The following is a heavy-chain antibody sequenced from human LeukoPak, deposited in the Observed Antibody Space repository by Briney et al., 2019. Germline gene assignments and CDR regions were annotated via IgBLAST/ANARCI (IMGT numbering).Heavy chain of an antibody. Sequence: PSGGSLRLSCAVSGITLSNYGMSWVRQAPGKGLEWVAGISDSGDRTNYADSVKGRFTISRDNPKNTLYLQMNSLRAEDAAVYFCAKRGVVIRVILVGFHKEAYYFDSWGQGALVTVSS. CDR3: AKRGVVIRVILVGFHKEAYYFDS. D-gene: IGHD3-22*01. CDR2: ISDSGDRT. J-gene: IGHJ4*02. CDR1: GITLSNYG. V-gene: IGHV3-23*01.